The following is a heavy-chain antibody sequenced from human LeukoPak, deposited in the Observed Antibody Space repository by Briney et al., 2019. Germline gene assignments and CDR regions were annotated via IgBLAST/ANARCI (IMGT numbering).Heavy chain of an antibody. J-gene: IGHJ5*02. CDR2: MNSDGTTT. V-gene: IGHV3-74*01. CDR3: ARGRGPYGWFDP. D-gene: IGHD3-10*01. Sequence: GGSLRLSCAASGFSSSDYWMHWVRHAPGKGLVWVSRMNSDGTTTNYADSVKGRFTISRDNAKNTLYLQMNSLRAEDTAVYYCARGRGPYGWFDPWGQGTLVTVSS. CDR1: GFSSSDYW.